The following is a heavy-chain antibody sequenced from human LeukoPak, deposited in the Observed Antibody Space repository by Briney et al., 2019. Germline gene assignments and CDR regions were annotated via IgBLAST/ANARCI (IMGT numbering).Heavy chain of an antibody. CDR3: AREGVAATGLDY. J-gene: IGHJ4*02. CDR2: INPSGGT. V-gene: IGHV1-46*01. D-gene: IGHD6-13*01. CDR1: GNTFSIYN. Sequence: ASVKVSCKASGNTFSIYNMHWVRQAPGQGLEWMGIINPSGGTSYAQKLQGRVTMTRDTSSSTVYMELSSLTSEDTAVYYCAREGVAATGLDYWGQGTLVTVSS.